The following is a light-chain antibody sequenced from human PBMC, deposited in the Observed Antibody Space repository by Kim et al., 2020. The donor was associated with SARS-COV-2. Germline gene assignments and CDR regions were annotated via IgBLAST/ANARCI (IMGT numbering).Light chain of an antibody. CDR3: QHYSRFPYT. J-gene: IGKJ2*01. CDR1: ENIGTW. Sequence: SASVGDRATLTCRASENIGTWLAWYQQKPGSAPSLLIYLASTLESGVPSRFSGTGSGTEFSLSITSLQPDDFATYYCQHYSRFPYTFGQGTKLEI. V-gene: IGKV1-5*03. CDR2: LAS.